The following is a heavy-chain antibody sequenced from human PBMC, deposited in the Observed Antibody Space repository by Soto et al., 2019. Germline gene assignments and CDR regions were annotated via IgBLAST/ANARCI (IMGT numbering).Heavy chain of an antibody. Sequence: ASVKVSCKASGYTFTSYGISWVRQAPGQGLEWMGWISAYNGNTNYAQKLQGRVTMTTDTSTSTAYMELRSLRSDDTAVYYCARVNWGVFGVENAFDIWGQGTMVTVSS. J-gene: IGHJ3*02. D-gene: IGHD7-27*01. V-gene: IGHV1-18*01. CDR3: ARVNWGVFGVENAFDI. CDR2: ISAYNGNT. CDR1: GYTFTSYG.